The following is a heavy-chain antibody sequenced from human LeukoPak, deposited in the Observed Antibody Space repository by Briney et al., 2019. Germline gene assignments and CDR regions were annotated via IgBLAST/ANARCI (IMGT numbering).Heavy chain of an antibody. CDR3: ARGADGVSSNSRGWFDP. J-gene: IGHJ5*02. Sequence: PGGSLRLSCAASGFTFSSYGMSWVRQAPGKGLEWVSAISGSGGSTHYADSVKGRFTISRDNSKNTLYLQMNSLRAEDTAVYYCARGADGVSSNSRGWFDPWGQGTLVTVSS. CDR1: GFTFSSYG. CDR2: ISGSGGST. V-gene: IGHV3-23*01. D-gene: IGHD2-15*01.